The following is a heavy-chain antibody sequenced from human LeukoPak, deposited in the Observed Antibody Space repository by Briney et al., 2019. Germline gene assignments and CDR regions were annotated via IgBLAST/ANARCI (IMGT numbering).Heavy chain of an antibody. CDR1: GGSISSGGSY. CDR2: IYHSGST. Sequence: KASQTLSLTCTVSGGSISSGGSYWSWIRQPPGKGLEWIGYIYHSGSTYYNPSLKSRVTISVDRSKNQFSLKLSSVTAADTAVYYCASPERRGSYFGVLDYWGQGTLVTVSS. J-gene: IGHJ4*02. CDR3: ASPERRGSYFGVLDY. V-gene: IGHV4-30-2*01. D-gene: IGHD1-26*01.